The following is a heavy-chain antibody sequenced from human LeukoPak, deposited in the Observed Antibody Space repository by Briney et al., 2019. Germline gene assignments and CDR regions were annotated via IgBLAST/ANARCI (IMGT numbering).Heavy chain of an antibody. CDR1: GGTFSSYA. Sequence: GASVKVSCKASGGTFSSYAISWVRQAPGQGLEWMGGIIPIFGTADYAQKFQGRVTITADKSTSTAYMELSSLRSEDTAVYYCARDRVGYCSSTSCYPSNWFDPWGQGTLVTVSS. J-gene: IGHJ5*02. D-gene: IGHD2-2*01. CDR3: ARDRVGYCSSTSCYPSNWFDP. V-gene: IGHV1-69*06. CDR2: IIPIFGTA.